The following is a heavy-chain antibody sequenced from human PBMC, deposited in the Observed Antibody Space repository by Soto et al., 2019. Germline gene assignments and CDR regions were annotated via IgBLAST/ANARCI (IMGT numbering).Heavy chain of an antibody. D-gene: IGHD3-3*01. CDR1: GFSISSAW. CDR3: TTGSVEGY. V-gene: IGHV3-15*07. J-gene: IGHJ4*02. CDR2: IKTKTQGETT. Sequence: EVQLVESGGGLVKPGGSLRLSCAASGFSISSAWMNWVRQAPGKGLEWVGRIKTKTQGETTDYPVPVKGRFTISRDDSKNTLYLQMNSLKMEDTAVYYCTTGSVEGYWGQGTLVTVSS.